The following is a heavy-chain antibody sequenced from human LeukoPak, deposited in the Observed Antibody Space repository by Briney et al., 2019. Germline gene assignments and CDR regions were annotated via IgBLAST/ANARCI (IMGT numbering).Heavy chain of an antibody. CDR2: ISYDGSNK. CDR3: AREGGALLPYYDFWSGYSYYYYGMDV. V-gene: IGHV3-30*04. CDR1: GFTFSSYA. Sequence: GGSLRLSCAASGFTFSSYAMHWVRQAPGKGLEWVAVISYDGSNKYYADSVKGRFTISRDNSKNTLYLQMNSLRAEDTAVYYCAREGGALLPYYDFWSGYSYYYYGMDVWGQGTTVTVSS. J-gene: IGHJ6*02. D-gene: IGHD3-3*01.